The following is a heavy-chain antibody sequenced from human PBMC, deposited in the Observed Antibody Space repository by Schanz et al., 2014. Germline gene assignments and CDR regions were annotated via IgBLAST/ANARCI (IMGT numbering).Heavy chain of an antibody. CDR3: ARDYFGSGSHYVFDH. Sequence: GPEVKKPGASVTVSCKASGYDFHIYAYSWVRQAPGQGPEWIGWISGYTGDTKYAQKFQHRVNMTTDRTTSTVYMELRSLRFDDTAVYFCARDYFGSGSHYVFDHWGQGTRXTVSS. D-gene: IGHD3-10*01. CDR2: ISGYTGDT. V-gene: IGHV1-18*01. CDR1: GYDFHIYA. J-gene: IGHJ4*02.